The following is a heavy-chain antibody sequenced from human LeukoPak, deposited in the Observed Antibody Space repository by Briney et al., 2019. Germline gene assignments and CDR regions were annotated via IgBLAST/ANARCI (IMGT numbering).Heavy chain of an antibody. Sequence: PGGSLRLSCAASGFIFSSYAMHWVRQAPGKGLEWVAVISYDGSNKYYADSVEGRFTISRDNSKNTLYLQMNSLRAEDTAVYYCARAVAGPFDYWGQGTLVTVSS. CDR2: ISYDGSNK. CDR1: GFIFSSYA. CDR3: ARAVAGPFDY. D-gene: IGHD6-19*01. J-gene: IGHJ4*02. V-gene: IGHV3-30-3*01.